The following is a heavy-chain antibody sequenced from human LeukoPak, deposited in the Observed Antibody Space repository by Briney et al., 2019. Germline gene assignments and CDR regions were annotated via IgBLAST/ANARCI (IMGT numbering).Heavy chain of an antibody. D-gene: IGHD5-12*01. Sequence: GGSLRLSCAASGFTFSSYSMNWVRQAPGEGLEWVSSISSSSSYIYYADSVKGRFTISRGNAKNSLYLQMNSLRAEDTAVYYCARDYSGYDYAFDYWGQGTLVTVSP. CDR1: GFTFSSYS. CDR3: ARDYSGYDYAFDY. V-gene: IGHV3-21*01. CDR2: ISSSSSYI. J-gene: IGHJ4*02.